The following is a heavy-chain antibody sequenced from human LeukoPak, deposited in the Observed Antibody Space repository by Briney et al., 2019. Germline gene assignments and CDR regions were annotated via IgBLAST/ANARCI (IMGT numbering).Heavy chain of an antibody. V-gene: IGHV3-23*01. J-gene: IGHJ4*02. D-gene: IGHD3-22*01. CDR3: AKARTYYYDSSGYDY. CDR1: GFTFSNYA. CDR2: ISGSGGST. Sequence: GGSLGLSCAASGFTFSNYAMSWVRQAPGKGLEWVSAISGSGGSTYYADSVKGRFTISRDNSKNTLYLQMNSLRDEDTAVYYCAKARTYYYDSSGYDYWGQGTLVTVSS.